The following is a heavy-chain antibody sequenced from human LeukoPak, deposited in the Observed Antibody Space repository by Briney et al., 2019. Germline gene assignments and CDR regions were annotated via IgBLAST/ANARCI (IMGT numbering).Heavy chain of an antibody. J-gene: IGHJ4*02. D-gene: IGHD6-19*01. CDR1: GYTFTSYD. V-gene: IGHV1-8*03. CDR3: ARRAPYSSGWFFDY. Sequence: ASVKVSCKASGYTFTSYDINWVRQATGQGLEWMGWMNPNSGNSGYAQKFQGRVTITRNTSISTAYMELSSLRSEDTAVYYCARRAPYSSGWFFDYWGQGTLVTVSS. CDR2: MNPNSGNS.